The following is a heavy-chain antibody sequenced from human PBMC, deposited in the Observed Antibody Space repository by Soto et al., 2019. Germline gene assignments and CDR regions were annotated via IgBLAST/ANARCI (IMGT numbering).Heavy chain of an antibody. V-gene: IGHV3-23*04. D-gene: IGHD3-10*01. CDR2: ISGSGGST. CDR1: GFTFSSYA. CDR3: AKHRMPGTTGEFDDY. J-gene: IGHJ4*02. Sequence: VQLVESGGGVVQPGRSLRLSCAASGFTFSSYAMSWVRQAPGKGLEWVSTISGSGGSTYYADSVKGRFTISRDNSKNTLYLQMDSLRAEDAAVYYCAKHRMPGTTGEFDDYWGQGTLVTVSS.